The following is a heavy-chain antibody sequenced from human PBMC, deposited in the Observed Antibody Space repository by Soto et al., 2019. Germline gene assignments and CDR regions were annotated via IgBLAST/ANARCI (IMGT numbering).Heavy chain of an antibody. CDR3: ARDRKNGVAAPREEY. CDR2: VIPIFGTA. Sequence: QVQLVQSGAEVKKPGSAVKVSCKASGGTFSSYAISWVRQAPGQGLEWLGGVIPIFGTANYAQKFQGRVTITADESTITAYMELSSLRSEDRAVYYCARDRKNGVAAPREEYWGQGTLGTGSS. J-gene: IGHJ4*02. V-gene: IGHV1-69*01. D-gene: IGHD2-15*01. CDR1: GGTFSSYA.